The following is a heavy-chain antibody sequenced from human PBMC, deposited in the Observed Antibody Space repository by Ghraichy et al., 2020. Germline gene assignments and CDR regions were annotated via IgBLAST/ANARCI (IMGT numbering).Heavy chain of an antibody. CDR3: ARGYGWGSSAYYYGMAV. D-gene: IGHD3-10*01. Sequence: SETLSLTCTVSGGSISSYYWSWIRQPPGKGLEWIGYIYYSGSTNYNPSLKSRVTISVDTSKNQFSLNLTSVTAADTAVYYCARGYGWGSSAYYYGMAVWGQGTTVTVSS. V-gene: IGHV4-59*01. J-gene: IGHJ6*02. CDR2: IYYSGST. CDR1: GGSISSYY.